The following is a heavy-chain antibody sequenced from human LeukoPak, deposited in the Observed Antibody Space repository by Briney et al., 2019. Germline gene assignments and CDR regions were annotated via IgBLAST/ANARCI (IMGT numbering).Heavy chain of an antibody. CDR2: IIPILGIA. Sequence: ASVKVSCKASGGTFSSYAISWVRQAPGQGLEWMGRIIPILGIANYAQKFQGRVTITADKSTSTAYMELSSLRSEDTAVYYCARGPYYYDSSGYRFYYYYYMDVWGKGTTVTVSS. D-gene: IGHD3-22*01. CDR1: GGTFSSYA. CDR3: ARGPYYYDSSGYRFYYYYYMDV. V-gene: IGHV1-69*04. J-gene: IGHJ6*03.